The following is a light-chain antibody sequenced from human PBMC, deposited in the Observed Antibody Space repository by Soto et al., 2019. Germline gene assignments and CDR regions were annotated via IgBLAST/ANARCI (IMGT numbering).Light chain of an antibody. CDR3: QQYHSYSVT. Sequence: DIQMTQSPSTLSASVGDRVTITCRASQSISTWLAWYQQKPGKAPKVVIYDASTLETGVPSRFSGSGSGTEFTLTVSILQPDEFAKNYWQQYHSYSVTFGQGTRLEIK. V-gene: IGKV1-5*01. J-gene: IGKJ5*01. CDR1: QSISTW. CDR2: DAS.